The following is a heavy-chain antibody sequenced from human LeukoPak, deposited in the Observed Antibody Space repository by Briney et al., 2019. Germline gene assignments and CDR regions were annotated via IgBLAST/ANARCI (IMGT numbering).Heavy chain of an antibody. CDR1: GFTFSNYA. Sequence: GGSLRLSCAASGFTFSNYAMSWVRQAPGKGLEWVSAISGSGVSTDYADSVKGRFTISRDNSKNTLYLQMSSLSAEDTAVYYCAKTLAYCSGGSCYSNYYFDYWGQGTLVTVSS. J-gene: IGHJ4*02. V-gene: IGHV3-23*01. CDR3: AKTLAYCSGGSCYSNYYFDY. CDR2: ISGSGVST. D-gene: IGHD2-15*01.